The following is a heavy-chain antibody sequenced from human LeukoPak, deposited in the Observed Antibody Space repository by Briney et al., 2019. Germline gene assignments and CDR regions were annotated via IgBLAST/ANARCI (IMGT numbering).Heavy chain of an antibody. D-gene: IGHD6-13*01. CDR3: ARDQRTGITAAGTLDY. V-gene: IGHV3-7*01. CDR1: GFTFSSYW. Sequence: TGGSLRLSCAASGFTFSSYWMSWVRQAPGKGLEWVANIKQDGSEKYYVDSVKGRFTISRDNAKNSLYLQMNSLRAEDTAVYYCARDQRTGITAAGTLDYWGQGTLVTVSS. J-gene: IGHJ4*02. CDR2: IKQDGSEK.